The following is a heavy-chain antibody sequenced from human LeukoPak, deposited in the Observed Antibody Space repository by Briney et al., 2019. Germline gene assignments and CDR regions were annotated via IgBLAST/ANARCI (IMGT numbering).Heavy chain of an antibody. CDR1: GYTFTYRY. J-gene: IGHJ3*02. CDR3: ARDLWSVYSPHDAFDI. CDR2: INPSGGST. Sequence: GASVKVSCKASGYTFTYRYLHWVRQAPGQGLEWMGIINPSGGSTSYAQKVQGRVTMTIDTSTSTAYMELRSLRSDDTAVYYCARDLWSVYSPHDAFDIWGQGTMVTISS. V-gene: IGHV1-46*01. D-gene: IGHD3/OR15-3a*01.